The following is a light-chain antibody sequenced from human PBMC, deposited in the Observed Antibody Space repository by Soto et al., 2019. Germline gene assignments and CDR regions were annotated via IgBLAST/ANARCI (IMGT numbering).Light chain of an antibody. CDR2: GAS. Sequence: EIVLTQSPGTLSLSPGERATLSCRASQSVSNNYLAWYQQKPGQAPRLLIYGASNRATGIPDRFNGSGSGTVFPLTISRLEPEDFAVYYCQQYGSSPWTFGQGTKVDIK. J-gene: IGKJ1*01. CDR3: QQYGSSPWT. CDR1: QSVSNNY. V-gene: IGKV3-20*01.